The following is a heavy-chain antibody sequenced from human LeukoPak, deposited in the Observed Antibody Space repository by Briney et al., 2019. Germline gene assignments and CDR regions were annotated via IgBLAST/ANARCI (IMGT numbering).Heavy chain of an antibody. CDR2: ISSSGSTT. Sequence: GGSLRLSCAASGFTFSDCYMSWIRQAPGKELERISYISSSGSTTHHADSLKGRLTISRDNAKNSLYLQMNSLRAEDTAVYYCARALGSYSFDYWGQGTLVTVSS. V-gene: IGHV3-11*01. CDR3: ARALGSYSFDY. D-gene: IGHD1-26*01. CDR1: GFTFSDCY. J-gene: IGHJ4*02.